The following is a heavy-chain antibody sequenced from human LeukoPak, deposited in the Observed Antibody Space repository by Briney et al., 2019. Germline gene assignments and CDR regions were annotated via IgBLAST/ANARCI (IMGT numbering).Heavy chain of an antibody. D-gene: IGHD6-13*01. CDR1: GYTFTDYY. V-gene: IGHV1-2*02. CDR2: INPNDGDT. CDR3: ARPIAAAGTGIGY. J-gene: IGHJ4*02. Sequence: ASVKVSCKASGYTFTDYYMHWVRQAPGQGFEWMGWINPNDGDTYYAQKFQGRVTMTRDTSISTAYMSRLRSDDTAVYYCARPIAAAGTGIGYWGQGTLVTVSS.